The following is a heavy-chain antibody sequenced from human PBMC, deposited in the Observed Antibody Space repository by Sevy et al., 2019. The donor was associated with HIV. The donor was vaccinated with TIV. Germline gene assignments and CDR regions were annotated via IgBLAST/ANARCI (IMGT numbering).Heavy chain of an antibody. V-gene: IGHV3-48*02. CDR3: ARDRGVREVQFDY. D-gene: IGHD3-10*01. CDR1: GFTFSTYS. CDR2: ISSGTNTI. Sequence: GGSQRLSCAASGFTFSTYSMNWVRQAPGKGLEWVSYISSGTNTIYYADSVKGRFTISRDNAKNSLYLQMNSLRDEDTAVYYCARDRGVREVQFDYWGQGTLVTVSS. J-gene: IGHJ4*02.